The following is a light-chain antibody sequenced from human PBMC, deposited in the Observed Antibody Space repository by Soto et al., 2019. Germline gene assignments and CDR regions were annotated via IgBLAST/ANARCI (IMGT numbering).Light chain of an antibody. CDR2: AAS. J-gene: IGKJ1*01. Sequence: DIQMTQSPSTLSASVGDRVTITCRASQSISSRLAWYQQKPGKAPKLLIYAASSLQSGVPSRFSGSGSGTDFTLTISSLQPEDFATYYCQQSYSTITFGQGTKVDIK. V-gene: IGKV1-39*01. CDR1: QSISSR. CDR3: QQSYSTIT.